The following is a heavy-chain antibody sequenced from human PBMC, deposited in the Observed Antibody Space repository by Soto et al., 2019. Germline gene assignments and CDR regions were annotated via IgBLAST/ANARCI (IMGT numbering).Heavy chain of an antibody. J-gene: IGHJ3*02. D-gene: IGHD3-9*01. CDR1: GGSISSGGYY. CDR2: IYYSGST. Sequence: SETLSLTCTVSGGSISSGGYYWSWIRQHPGKGLEWIGYIYYSGSTYYNPSLKSRVTISVDTSKNQFSLKLSSVTAADTAVYYCARGLRYFDWPGAFDIWGQGTMVTVS. V-gene: IGHV4-31*03. CDR3: ARGLRYFDWPGAFDI.